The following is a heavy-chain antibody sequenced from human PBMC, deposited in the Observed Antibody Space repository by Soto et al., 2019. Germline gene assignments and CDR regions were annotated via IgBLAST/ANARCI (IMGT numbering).Heavy chain of an antibody. CDR1: GGTFSNYA. Sequence: QVQLVQSGAEVKKPGSSVKVSCKASGGTFSNYAITWVRQAPGQGLEWVGRIIPIFSTTNVAQKFQGRVTITAXXXTXXAYTELSGLRSEDTAVYYCARDGGSDGYFGNWLDPWGQGTLVTVSS. V-gene: IGHV1-69*15. CDR2: IIPIFSTT. CDR3: ARDGGSDGYFGNWLDP. D-gene: IGHD2-15*01. J-gene: IGHJ5*02.